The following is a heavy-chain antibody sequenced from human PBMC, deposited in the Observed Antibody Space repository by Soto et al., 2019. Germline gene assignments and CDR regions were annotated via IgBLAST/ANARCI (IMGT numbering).Heavy chain of an antibody. D-gene: IGHD5-18*01. CDR3: ARDEEDTAMANWFDP. J-gene: IGHJ5*02. Sequence: ASVKVSCKASRYTFTSYAMHWVRQAPGQRLEWMGWINAGNGNTKYSQKFQGRVTITRDTSASTAYMELSSLRSEDTAVYYCARDEEDTAMANWFDPWGQGTLVTVSS. CDR2: INAGNGNT. V-gene: IGHV1-3*01. CDR1: RYTFTSYA.